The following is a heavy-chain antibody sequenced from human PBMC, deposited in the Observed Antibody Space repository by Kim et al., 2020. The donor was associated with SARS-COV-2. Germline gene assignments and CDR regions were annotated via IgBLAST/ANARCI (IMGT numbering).Heavy chain of an antibody. D-gene: IGHD3-22*01. CDR3: ARDYYDSSGGSYYYYYGMDV. J-gene: IGHJ6*02. V-gene: IGHV3-23*01. Sequence: GRVTISRDNSKNPLYLQMNSLRAEDTAVYYCARDYYDSSGGSYYYYYGMDVWGQGTTVTVSS.